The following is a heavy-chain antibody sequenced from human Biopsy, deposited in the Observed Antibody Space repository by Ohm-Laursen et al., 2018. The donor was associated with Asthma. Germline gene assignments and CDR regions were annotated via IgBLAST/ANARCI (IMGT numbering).Heavy chain of an antibody. CDR3: ARATSTWPQNGPHFFDH. Sequence: GTLSLTCTVSPGSINDYYWNWIRQFPGKGLEWIGYVHSSGSTRFNPSLKSRVTVSVDTSVDQVSMKLSSVSAADTAIYYCARATSTWPQNGPHFFDHWGPGTLVTVSS. J-gene: IGHJ5*02. D-gene: IGHD6-13*01. CDR1: PGSINDYY. V-gene: IGHV4-59*01. CDR2: VHSSGST.